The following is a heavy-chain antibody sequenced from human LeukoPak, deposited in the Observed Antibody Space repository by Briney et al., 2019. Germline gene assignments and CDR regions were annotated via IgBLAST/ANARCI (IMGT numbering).Heavy chain of an antibody. Sequence: SETLSLTCAVYGGSFSGYYWSWIRQPPGKGLEWIGEINHSGSTNYNPSLKSRVTISVDTSKNQFSPKLSSVTAADTAVYYCARVPRSNGYLDYWGQGTLVTVSS. D-gene: IGHD2-8*01. CDR1: GGSFSGYY. CDR3: ARVPRSNGYLDY. J-gene: IGHJ4*02. V-gene: IGHV4-34*01. CDR2: INHSGST.